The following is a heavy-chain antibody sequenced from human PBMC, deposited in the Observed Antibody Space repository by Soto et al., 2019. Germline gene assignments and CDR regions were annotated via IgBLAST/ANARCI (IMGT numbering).Heavy chain of an antibody. Sequence: GGSLRLSCAASGFTFSSYAMHWVRQAPGKGLEWVAVISYDGSNKYYADSVKGRFTISRDNSKNTLYLQMNSLRAEDTAVYYCARDPSSCSGGCYYYYGMDVWGQGTTVTVSS. CDR3: ARDPSSCSGGCYYYYGMDV. CDR1: GFTFSSYA. J-gene: IGHJ6*02. D-gene: IGHD2-15*01. CDR2: ISYDGSNK. V-gene: IGHV3-30-3*01.